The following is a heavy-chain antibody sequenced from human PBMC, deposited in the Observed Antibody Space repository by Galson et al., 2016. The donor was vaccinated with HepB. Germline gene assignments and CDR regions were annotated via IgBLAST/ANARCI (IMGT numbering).Heavy chain of an antibody. J-gene: IGHJ4*02. CDR3: ARGFPHSFYDSSGYYPNPFFVH. V-gene: IGHV4-59*01. CDR2: ISYSGDT. D-gene: IGHD3-22*01. Sequence: TLSLTCIVSGGSMSHYYWNWIRQSPGKGLEWIGYISYSGDTNYTPSLKSRVTIALDTPTNQFSLQLTSVTPADTAVYYCARGFPHSFYDSSGYYPNPFFVHWGQGALVTVSS. CDR1: GGSMSHYY.